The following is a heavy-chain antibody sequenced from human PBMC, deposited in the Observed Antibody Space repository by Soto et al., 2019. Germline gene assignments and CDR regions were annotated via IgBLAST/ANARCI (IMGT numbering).Heavy chain of an antibody. CDR3: ANLHVIQLLHWFDP. CDR2: ISYDGSNK. D-gene: IGHD2-2*01. J-gene: IGHJ5*02. V-gene: IGHV3-30*18. Sequence: GGSLRLSCAASGFTFSSYGMHWVRQAPGKGLEWVAVISYDGSNKYYADSVKGRFTISRDNSKNTLFLQVNSLRAEDTAVYYCANLHVIQLLHWFDPWGQGTLVTVSS. CDR1: GFTFSSYG.